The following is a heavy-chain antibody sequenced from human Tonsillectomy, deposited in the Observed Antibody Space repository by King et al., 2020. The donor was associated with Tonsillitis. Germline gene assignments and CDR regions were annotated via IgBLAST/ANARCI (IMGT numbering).Heavy chain of an antibody. D-gene: IGHD6-13*01. V-gene: IGHV4-59*08. J-gene: IGHJ5*02. CDR1: GGSISGYY. Sequence: QLQESGPGLVKPSETLSLPCTVSGGSISGYYWSWIRQPPGKGLEWIGYIYYSGSTKYNPSLKSRVNISVDTSKNQFSLKLTSVTAADTAVYYCARLHPYYSSWNGYRFDPWGQGTLVTVSS. CDR2: IYYSGST. CDR3: ARLHPYYSSWNGYRFDP.